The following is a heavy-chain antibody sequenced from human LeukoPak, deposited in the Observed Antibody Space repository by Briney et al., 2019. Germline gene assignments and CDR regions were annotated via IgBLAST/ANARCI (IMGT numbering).Heavy chain of an antibody. CDR3: AREGGIAAAGTSGFDY. D-gene: IGHD6-13*01. CDR1: GGSISSSSYY. V-gene: IGHV4-39*07. J-gene: IGHJ4*02. CDR2: IYYSGST. Sequence: PSETLSLTCTVSGGSISSSSYYWGWIRQPPGKGLEWIGSIYYSGSTYYNPSLKSRVTISVDTSKNQFSLKLSSVTAADTAVYYCAREGGIAAAGTSGFDYWGQGTLVTVSS.